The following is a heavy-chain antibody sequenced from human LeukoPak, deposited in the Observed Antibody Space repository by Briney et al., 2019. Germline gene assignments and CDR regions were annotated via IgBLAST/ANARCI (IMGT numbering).Heavy chain of an antibody. CDR3: ARDKSNDPFDI. J-gene: IGHJ3*02. CDR2: ISSDSTYM. V-gene: IGHV3-21*01. Sequence: GGSLRLSCATSGSTFSTYSMNWVRQAPGKGLEWVSAISSDSTYMYYADSVKGRFTISRDDAKNSLYLQMNSLRAEDTAVYYCARDKSNDPFDIWGQGTMVTVSS. CDR1: GSTFSTYS.